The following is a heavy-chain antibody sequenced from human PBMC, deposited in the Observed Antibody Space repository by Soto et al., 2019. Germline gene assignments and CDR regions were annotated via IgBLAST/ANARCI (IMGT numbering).Heavy chain of an antibody. CDR3: ARGKGMEENYYYYGLDI. D-gene: IGHD1-1*01. J-gene: IGHJ6*02. Sequence: XPVKVSCNASGYPFSTHAMQWVRQAPGQSLEWMGWINGGTGQTKHSHRFQDRVTITRDTSASTAYMELSSLRSEDTAVYYCARGKGMEENYYYYGLDICGQRTTVTVSS. V-gene: IGHV1-3*01. CDR1: GYPFSTHA. CDR2: INGGTGQT.